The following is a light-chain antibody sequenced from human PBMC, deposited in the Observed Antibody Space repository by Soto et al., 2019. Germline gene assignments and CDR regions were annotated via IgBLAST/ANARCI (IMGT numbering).Light chain of an antibody. CDR1: QNIKKF. Sequence: DIHMTQSPSSLSASVGDRVTITCRASQNIKKFLNWYQQRPGKAPSALIHATSTLQNGVSSRFSGSGSDTDVTLTIPSLQPEDFATYFCQQSYSSPLTFGGGPKV. V-gene: IGKV1-39*01. J-gene: IGKJ4*01. CDR3: QQSYSSPLT. CDR2: ATS.